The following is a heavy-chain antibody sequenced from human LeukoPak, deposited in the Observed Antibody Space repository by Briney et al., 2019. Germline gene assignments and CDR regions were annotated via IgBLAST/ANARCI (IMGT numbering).Heavy chain of an antibody. D-gene: IGHD3-3*01. V-gene: IGHV4-59*01. CDR1: GDSISTYY. CDR2: IYHSGST. Sequence: PSETLSLTCTVSGDSISTYYWSWIRQSPGKGLEWIGYIYHSGSTKYNPSLKSRVTISVDTSKKQFSLKLSSVTAADTAVYYCAREVTIFGVVAWFDPWGQGTLVTVSS. CDR3: AREVTIFGVVAWFDP. J-gene: IGHJ5*02.